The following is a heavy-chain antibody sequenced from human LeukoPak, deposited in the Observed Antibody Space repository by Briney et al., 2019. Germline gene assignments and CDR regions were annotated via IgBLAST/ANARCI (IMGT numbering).Heavy chain of an antibody. CDR1: GYTFTSYD. D-gene: IGHD3-3*01. Sequence: GASVKASCKASGYTFTSYDINWVRQATGQGLEWMGWMNPNSGNTGYAQKFQGRVTMTRNTSISTAYMELSSLRPEDTAVYYCARGLSLRFLEWLPHQFDYWGQGTLVTVSS. CDR3: ARGLSLRFLEWLPHQFDY. J-gene: IGHJ4*02. V-gene: IGHV1-8*01. CDR2: MNPNSGNT.